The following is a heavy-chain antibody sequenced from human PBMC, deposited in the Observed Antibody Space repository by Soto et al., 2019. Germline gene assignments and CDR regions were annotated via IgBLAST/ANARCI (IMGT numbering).Heavy chain of an antibody. Sequence: GGSLRLSCAASGFTFRSYWMTWVRQPPGKGLEWVANIQQDGTEKNYVDSVKGRFTISRDNAKNSLYLQMNSLRAEDTAVYYCAKSPGMYYYDSSGYYHYDYWGQGTLVTVSS. CDR3: AKSPGMYYYDSSGYYHYDY. CDR2: IQQDGTEK. CDR1: GFTFRSYW. D-gene: IGHD3-22*01. V-gene: IGHV3-7*01. J-gene: IGHJ4*02.